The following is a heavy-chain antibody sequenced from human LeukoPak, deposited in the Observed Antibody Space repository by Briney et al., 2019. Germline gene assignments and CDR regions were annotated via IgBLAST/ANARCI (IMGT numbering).Heavy chain of an antibody. CDR2: IYYSGST. D-gene: IGHD3-10*01. Sequence: PSQTLSLTCTVSGGSLSSGGCYWSWVRQHPGKGLEWIGYIYYSGSTYYNPSLKSRVTISVDTSKNQFSLKLSSVTAADAAVYYCARDTSGYYGSGSYYEGRYFHFGMDVWGQGTTVTVSS. CDR3: ARDTSGYYGSGSYYEGRYFHFGMDV. CDR1: GGSLSSGGCY. J-gene: IGHJ6*02. V-gene: IGHV4-31*03.